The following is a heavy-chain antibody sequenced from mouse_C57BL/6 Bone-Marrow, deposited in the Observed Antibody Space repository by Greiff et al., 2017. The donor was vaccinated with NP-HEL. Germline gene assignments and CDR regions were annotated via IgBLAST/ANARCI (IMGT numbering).Heavy chain of an antibody. V-gene: IGHV1-11*01. Sequence: QVQLQQSGAELASPGASVTLSCKASGYTFTDHIMNWVKKRPGQGLEWIGRIYPVSGETNYNQKFMGKATFSVDRSSRTEYMVWNRLTSEDPAVYYCGRDSSGYVRFAYWGQGTLVTVSA. CDR1: GYTFTDHI. CDR3: GRDSSGYVRFAY. D-gene: IGHD3-2*02. CDR2: IYPVSGET. J-gene: IGHJ3*01.